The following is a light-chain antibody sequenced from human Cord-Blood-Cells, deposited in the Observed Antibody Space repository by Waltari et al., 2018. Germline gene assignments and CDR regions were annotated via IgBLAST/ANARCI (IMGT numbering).Light chain of an antibody. CDR1: QSISSY. CDR2: AAS. J-gene: IGKJ2*01. CDR3: QQRYSTPRT. V-gene: IGKV1-39*01. Sequence: DIQMTQSPSSLSASVGYRVTITCRASQSISSYLNWYQQKPGKAPKLLIYAASSLQSGVPSRFSGSGSGTDFTLTISSLQPEDFATYYCQQRYSTPRTFGQGTKLEIK.